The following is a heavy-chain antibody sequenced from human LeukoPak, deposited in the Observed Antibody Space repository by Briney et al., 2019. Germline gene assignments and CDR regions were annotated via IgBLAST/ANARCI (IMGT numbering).Heavy chain of an antibody. J-gene: IGHJ5*02. CDR1: GGSISSGGYY. CDR3: ARGYCSGGSCYWNWFDP. D-gene: IGHD2-15*01. V-gene: IGHV4-31*03. Sequence: SQTLSLTCTVSGGSISSGGYYWSWIRQHPGKGLEWIGYIYYRGSTYYNPSLKSRVTISVDTSKNQFSLKLSSVTAADTAVYYCARGYCSGGSCYWNWFDPWGQGTLVTVSS. CDR2: IYYRGST.